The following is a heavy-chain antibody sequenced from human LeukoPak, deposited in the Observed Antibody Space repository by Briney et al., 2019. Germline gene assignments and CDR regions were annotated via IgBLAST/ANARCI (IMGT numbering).Heavy chain of an antibody. Sequence: GGSLRLSCAASGFTFSSYRMNWVRRAPGKGLEWVSSISSSIGYIYYANSVKGRFTISRDNAKNSLYLQMNSLRAEDTAVYYCARVTSDFFDYWGQGTLVTVSS. V-gene: IGHV3-21*01. CDR3: ARVTSDFFDY. CDR2: ISSSIGYI. D-gene: IGHD2-2*01. CDR1: GFTFSSYR. J-gene: IGHJ4*02.